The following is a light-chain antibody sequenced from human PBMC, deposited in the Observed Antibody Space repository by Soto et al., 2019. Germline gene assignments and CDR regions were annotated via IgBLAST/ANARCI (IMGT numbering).Light chain of an antibody. J-gene: IGLJ1*01. V-gene: IGLV2-14*03. CDR1: SSDLGAYKY. CDR2: EVS. CDR3: SSYTHTSTLV. Sequence: QSVLTQPASVSGSPGQSITISCAGTSSDLGAYKYVSWYQQHPDKAPKLILYEVSRRPSGVSNRFSGSKSGNTASLTISGLLAEDEAEYSCSSYTHTSTLVFGTGTKLTVL.